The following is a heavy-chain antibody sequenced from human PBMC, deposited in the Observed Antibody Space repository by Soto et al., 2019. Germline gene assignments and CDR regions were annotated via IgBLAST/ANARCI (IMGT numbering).Heavy chain of an antibody. V-gene: IGHV2-70*01. CDR3: ARILRLRSVGLYYYYYGMDV. J-gene: IGHJ6*02. CDR1: GFSLSTSGMC. Sequence: SGPTLVNPTQTLTLTCTFSGFSLSTSGMCVSWIRQPPGKALEWLALIDWDDDKYYSTSLKTRLTISKDTSKNQVVLTMTNMDPVDTATYYCARILRLRSVGLYYYYYGMDVWGQGTTVTVSS. CDR2: IDWDDDK. D-gene: IGHD5-12*01.